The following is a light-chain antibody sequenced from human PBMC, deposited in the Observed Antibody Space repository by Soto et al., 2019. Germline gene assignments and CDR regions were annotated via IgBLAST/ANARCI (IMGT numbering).Light chain of an antibody. CDR2: LESGGSY. V-gene: IGLV4-60*02. CDR1: SGHSNDI. CDR3: ETWDTNTVV. Sequence: QLVLTQSSSASASLGSSVKLTCTLSSGHSNDIIAWHQQQPGKAPRYLVKLESGGSYNKGSGVPDRFSGSSSGADRYLTITTLQFEAEADYYCETWDTNTVVFGGGTKLTVL. J-gene: IGLJ2*01.